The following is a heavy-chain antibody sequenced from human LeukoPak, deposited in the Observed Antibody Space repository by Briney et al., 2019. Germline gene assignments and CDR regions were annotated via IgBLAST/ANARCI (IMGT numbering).Heavy chain of an antibody. V-gene: IGHV4-39*07. J-gene: IGHJ4*02. CDR2: IYYSGST. Sequence: SETLSLTCTVSGGSISSSSYYWGWIRQPPGKGLEWIGSIYYSGSTYYNPSLKSRVTISVDTSKNQFSLKLSSVTAADTAVYYCARLKATTMSDYWGQGTLVTVSS. CDR3: ARLKATTMSDY. D-gene: IGHD1-26*01. CDR1: GGSISSSSYY.